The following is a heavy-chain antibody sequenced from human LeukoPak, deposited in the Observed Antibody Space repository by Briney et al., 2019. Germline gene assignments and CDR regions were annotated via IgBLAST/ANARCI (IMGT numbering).Heavy chain of an antibody. CDR2: IYHSGNT. D-gene: IGHD3-22*01. CDR1: GVSINSDAYF. V-gene: IGHV4-30-2*01. Sequence: PSQTLCLTCTVSGVSINSDAYFWGWIRQPPGRGREGIVYIYHSGNTYSNPSLKSRVIISLATSKNQFSLKLSSVTAADTAVYYCARGSLVTYYYDSSGPDTRGFFDYWGQGTLVTVSS. CDR3: ARGSLVTYYYDSSGPDTRGFFDY. J-gene: IGHJ4*02.